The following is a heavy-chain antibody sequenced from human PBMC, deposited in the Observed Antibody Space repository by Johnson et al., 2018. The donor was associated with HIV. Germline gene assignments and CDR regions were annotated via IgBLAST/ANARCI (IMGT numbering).Heavy chain of an antibody. CDR1: GFTFDDYA. CDR3: AKEKYSSSWLDAFDI. CDR2: ISWNSGSI. Sequence: VQLVESGGGLVQPGRSLRLSCAASGFTFDDYAMHWVRQAPGKGLEWVSGISWNSGSIGYADSVKGRFTISRDNAKNSLSLQMNSLRAEDTALYYCAKEKYSSSWLDAFDIWGQGTMVTVSS. D-gene: IGHD6-13*01. V-gene: IGHV3-9*01. J-gene: IGHJ3*02.